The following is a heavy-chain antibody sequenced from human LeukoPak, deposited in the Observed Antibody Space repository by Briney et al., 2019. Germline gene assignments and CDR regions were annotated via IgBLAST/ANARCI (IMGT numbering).Heavy chain of an antibody. Sequence: GASVKVSCKVSGYTLTELSMHWVRQAPGKGLEWMGGIIPIFGTANYAQKFQGRVTITADESTSTAYMELSSLRSEDTAVYYCARTPLSSGYIFWGQGTLVTVSS. J-gene: IGHJ4*02. CDR3: ARTPLSSGYIF. CDR1: GYTLTELS. D-gene: IGHD3-22*01. V-gene: IGHV1-69*13. CDR2: IIPIFGTA.